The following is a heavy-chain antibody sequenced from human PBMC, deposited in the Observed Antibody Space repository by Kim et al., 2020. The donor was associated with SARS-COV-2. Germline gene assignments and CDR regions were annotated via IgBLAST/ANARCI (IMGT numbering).Heavy chain of an antibody. J-gene: IGHJ3*02. D-gene: IGHD6-13*01. Sequence: SVKGRFTISRDNSKNTLYLQMNSLRAEDTAVYYCAKGRYSSSWYGAFYIWGQGTMVTVSS. CDR3: AKGRYSSSWYGAFYI. V-gene: IGHV3-23*01.